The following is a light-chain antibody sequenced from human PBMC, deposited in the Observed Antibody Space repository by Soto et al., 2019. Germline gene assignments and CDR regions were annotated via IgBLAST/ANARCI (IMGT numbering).Light chain of an antibody. V-gene: IGLV7-46*01. J-gene: IGLJ2*01. CDR2: DTS. CDR3: LLSNKAARV. Sequence: QAVVTQEPSLTVSPGGTVTITCGSSTGAVTSNHHPYWFQQKTGQAPRTLIYDTSNKHSWTPARFSGSLLGDKAALTLSGAQPEDEAQYYCLLSNKAARVFGGGTKLTVL. CDR1: TGAVTSNHH.